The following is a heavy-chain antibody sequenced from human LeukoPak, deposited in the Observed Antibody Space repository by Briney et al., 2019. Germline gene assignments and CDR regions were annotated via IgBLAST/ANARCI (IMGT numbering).Heavy chain of an antibody. V-gene: IGHV4-59*01. CDR3: ARLIAVAGSYYFDY. CDR1: GGSISSYY. D-gene: IGHD6-19*01. Sequence: SETLSLTCTVSGGSISSYYWSWIRQPPGKGLEWIGYIYYSGSTNYNPSLKSRVTISVDTSKNQFSLKLSSVTAADTAVYYCARLIAVAGSYYFDYSGQGTLVTVYS. CDR2: IYYSGST. J-gene: IGHJ4*02.